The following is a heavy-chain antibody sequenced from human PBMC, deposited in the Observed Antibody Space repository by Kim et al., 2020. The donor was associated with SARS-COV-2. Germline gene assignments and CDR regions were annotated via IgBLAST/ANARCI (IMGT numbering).Heavy chain of an antibody. J-gene: IGHJ4*02. CDR1: GFTFSSYA. D-gene: IGHD3-22*01. CDR3: ARGDMIVVVTPFDY. CDR2: ISGSGGST. Sequence: GGSLRLSCAASGFTFSSYAMSWVRQAPGKGLEWVSAISGSGGSTYYADSVKGRFTISRDNSKNTLYLQMNSLRAEDTAVYYCARGDMIVVVTPFDYWGQGTLVTVSS. V-gene: IGHV3-23*01.